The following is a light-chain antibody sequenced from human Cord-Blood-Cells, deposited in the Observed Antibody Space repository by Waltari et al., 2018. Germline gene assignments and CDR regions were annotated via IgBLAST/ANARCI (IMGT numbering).Light chain of an antibody. Sequence: QSALTQPRSVSGSPGQSVTISCTGTSSDVGGYNYVSWYQQHPGKAPKLMIYNVSKRPSGAPYRFSGSKPGNTASLTISGLQAEDEADYYCCSYAGSYTFVFGGGTKLTVL. J-gene: IGLJ3*02. CDR1: SSDVGGYNY. CDR3: CSYAGSYTFV. V-gene: IGLV2-11*01. CDR2: NVS.